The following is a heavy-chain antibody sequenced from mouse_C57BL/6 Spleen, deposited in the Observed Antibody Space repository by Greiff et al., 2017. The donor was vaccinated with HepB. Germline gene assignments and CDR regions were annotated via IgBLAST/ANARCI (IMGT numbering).Heavy chain of an antibody. Sequence: EVQLVESGGGLVQPGGSMKLSCAASGFTFSDAWMDWVRQSPEKGLEWVAEIRNKANNHATYYAESVKGRFTISRDDSKSSVYLQMNSLRAEDTGIYDCTRGNYWDGGYFDVWGTGTTVTVSS. CDR1: GFTFSDAW. J-gene: IGHJ1*03. CDR2: IRNKANNHAT. CDR3: TRGNYWDGGYFDV. V-gene: IGHV6-6*01. D-gene: IGHD4-1*01.